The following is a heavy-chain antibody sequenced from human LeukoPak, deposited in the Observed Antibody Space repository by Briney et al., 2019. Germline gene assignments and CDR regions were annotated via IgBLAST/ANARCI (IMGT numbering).Heavy chain of an antibody. CDR3: ARSYCSSNSCYTLGDY. V-gene: IGHV5-51*01. D-gene: IGHD2-2*02. Sequence: GESLKISCKGSGYSFTSYWIGGVRQMPGKGLEWMGIIYPGDSDTRYSPSFQGQVTISADKSNSTAYLQWSSLKAADPAMYYCARSYCSSNSCYTLGDYWGQGTLVTVSS. CDR2: IYPGDSDT. CDR1: GYSFTSYW. J-gene: IGHJ4*02.